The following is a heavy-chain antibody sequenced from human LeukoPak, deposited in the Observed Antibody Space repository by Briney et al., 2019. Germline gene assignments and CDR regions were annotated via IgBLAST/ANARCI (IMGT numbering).Heavy chain of an antibody. CDR3: AAYSSSW. J-gene: IGHJ4*02. CDR2: IYSGGST. V-gene: IGHV3-53*01. CDR1: GFTVSSNY. Sequence: GESLRFSCAASGFTVSSNYMSWVRQAPGKGLEWVSVIYSGGSTYYADSVKGRFTISRDNSKNTLYLQMNSLRAEDTAVYYCAAYSSSWRGQGTLVTVSS. D-gene: IGHD6-13*01.